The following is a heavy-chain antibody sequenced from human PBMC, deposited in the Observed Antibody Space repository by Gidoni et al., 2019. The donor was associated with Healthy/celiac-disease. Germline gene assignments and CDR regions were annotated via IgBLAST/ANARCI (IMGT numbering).Heavy chain of an antibody. J-gene: IGHJ5*02. CDR2: IYYSGST. V-gene: IGHV4-39*01. D-gene: IGHD6-13*01. Sequence: QLQLQESGPGLVKPSETLSLTCTVSGGSISSSSYYWGWIRQPPGKGLEWIGSIYYSGSTYYNPSLKSRVTISVDTSKNQFSLKLSSVTAADTAVYYCARTGRVSTAGTHQLGWFDPWGQGTLVTVSS. CDR1: GGSISSSSYY. CDR3: ARTGRVSTAGTHQLGWFDP.